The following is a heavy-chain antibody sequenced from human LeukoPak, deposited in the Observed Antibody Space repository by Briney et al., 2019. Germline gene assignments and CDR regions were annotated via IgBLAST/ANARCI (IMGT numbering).Heavy chain of an antibody. CDR1: GFTFSSYA. CDR3: ATERGMVLYEH. V-gene: IGHV3-66*01. J-gene: IGHJ4*02. CDR2: IYTGGNT. Sequence: GGSLRLSCAASGFTFSSYAMHWVRQAPGKGLEWVSVIYTGGNTYYADSVKGRFTISRDDSKNTVYLQMNSLRADDTAVYYCATERGMVLYEHWGQGTLVTVSS. D-gene: IGHD2-8*01.